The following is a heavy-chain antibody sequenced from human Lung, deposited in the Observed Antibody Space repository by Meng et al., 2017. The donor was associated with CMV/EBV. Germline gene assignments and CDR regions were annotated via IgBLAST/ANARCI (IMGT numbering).Heavy chain of an antibody. J-gene: IGHJ4*02. V-gene: IGHV4-30-4*01. CDR3: ARVGGCSGGGCYHRLFDY. CDR1: GGSISSGDYY. D-gene: IGHD2-15*01. Sequence: VQLPGPGPGLVKPSQTLSLTCTVSGGSISSGDYYWSWIRQPPGKGLEWIGYIYYTGSTYYNPSLKSRVIISVDTSKNQFSLKLNSVTAADTAVYYCARVGGCSGGGCYHRLFDYWGQGTLVTVSS. CDR2: IYYTGST.